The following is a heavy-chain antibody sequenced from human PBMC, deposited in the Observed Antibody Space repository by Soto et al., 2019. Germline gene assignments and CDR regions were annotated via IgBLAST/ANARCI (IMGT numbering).Heavy chain of an antibody. CDR3: ARDRYAAAVATYLDY. V-gene: IGHV3-30*15. Sequence: PGWSLRLSCAASGFTFSLNAMHWVRQAPGKGLEWVAVISYDGSDKFYADSVKGRFTISRDNSRNTLYLQMSSLKSADTAVYYCARDRYAAAVATYLDYWGQGALVTGSS. D-gene: IGHD2-2*01. CDR2: ISYDGSDK. CDR1: GFTFSLNA. J-gene: IGHJ4*02.